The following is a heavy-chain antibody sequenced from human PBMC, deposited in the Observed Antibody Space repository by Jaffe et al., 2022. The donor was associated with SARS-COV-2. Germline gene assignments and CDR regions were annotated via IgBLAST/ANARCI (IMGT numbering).Heavy chain of an antibody. CDR3: ARDHGLYYDFWSGYSDY. CDR1: GFTFSSYA. J-gene: IGHJ4*02. CDR2: ISYDGSNK. Sequence: QVQLVESGGGVVQPGRSLRLSCAASGFTFSSYAMHWVRQAPGKGLEWVAVISYDGSNKYYADSVKGRFTISRDNSKNTLYLQMNSLRAEDTAVYYCARDHGLYYDFWSGYSDYWGQGTLVTVSS. V-gene: IGHV3-30-3*01. D-gene: IGHD3-3*01.